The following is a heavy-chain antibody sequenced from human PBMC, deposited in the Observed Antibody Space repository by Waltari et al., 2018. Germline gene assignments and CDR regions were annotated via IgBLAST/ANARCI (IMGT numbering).Heavy chain of an antibody. CDR3: ARHLRESLYYYYMDV. V-gene: IGHV4-39*01. Sequence: QLQLKESGPGLVKPSETLSLTCTVPGGSISSSSYYWGWIRRPPGKGLELIGSIYYSGSTSYNPSLKSRFTISVDTSKNQFSLKLSSVTAADTAVYYCARHLRESLYYYYMDVWGKGTTVTVSS. CDR1: GGSISSSSYY. CDR2: IYYSGST. J-gene: IGHJ6*03.